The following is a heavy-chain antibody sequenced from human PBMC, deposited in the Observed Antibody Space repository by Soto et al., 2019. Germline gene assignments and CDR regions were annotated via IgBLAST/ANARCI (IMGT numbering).Heavy chain of an antibody. CDR3: ASHHLGHPAF. CDR1: GGSISSYY. Sequence: PSETLSLTCTVSGGSISSYYWSWIRQPPGKGLEWIGYIYYSGSTNYNPSLKSRDTISVYTSKNQFSLKLSSLTPADTAFYYCASHHLGHPAFCGQGSLVPGSS. J-gene: IGHJ1*01. CDR2: IYYSGST. V-gene: IGHV4-59*08.